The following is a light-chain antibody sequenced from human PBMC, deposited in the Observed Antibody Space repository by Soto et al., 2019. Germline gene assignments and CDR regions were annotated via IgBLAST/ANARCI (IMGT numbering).Light chain of an antibody. CDR1: SGDVGSYNL. CDR2: EGS. Sequence: QSALPQPASVSGSPGQSITISCTGTSGDVGSYNLVSWYQHHPGKAPKLMIYEGSKRPSGVSNRFSGSKSGSTASLTISGLKAEYEADYYCCSYARSSTYVFGTGTKLTVL. V-gene: IGLV2-23*01. CDR3: CSYARSSTYV. J-gene: IGLJ1*01.